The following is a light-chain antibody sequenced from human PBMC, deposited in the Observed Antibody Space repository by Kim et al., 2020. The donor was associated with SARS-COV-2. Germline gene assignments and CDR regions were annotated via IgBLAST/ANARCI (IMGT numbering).Light chain of an antibody. Sequence: ELTQPPSASGTPGQRVTISCSGATSNIGSNTVNWYQQLPGTAPRLLIFSNTQRPSGVPDRFSGSKSGTSASLAITGLQSADEADYYCAAWDDSLNGRVFGTGTKVTVL. CDR3: AAWDDSLNGRV. CDR2: SNT. J-gene: IGLJ1*01. V-gene: IGLV1-44*01. CDR1: TSNIGSNT.